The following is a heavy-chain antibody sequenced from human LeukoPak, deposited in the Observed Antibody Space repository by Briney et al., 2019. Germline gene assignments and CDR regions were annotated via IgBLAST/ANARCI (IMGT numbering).Heavy chain of an antibody. CDR1: GFTFSSYS. D-gene: IGHD6-19*01. CDR3: AKDRWGAVAGTGDAFDI. J-gene: IGHJ3*02. CDR2: ISSSSSYI. Sequence: GGSLRLSCAASGFTFSSYSMNWVRQAPGKGLEWVSFISSSSSYIYYADSVKGRFTISRDNAKNTLYLQMNSLRAEDTAVYYCAKDRWGAVAGTGDAFDIWGQGTMVTVSS. V-gene: IGHV3-21*01.